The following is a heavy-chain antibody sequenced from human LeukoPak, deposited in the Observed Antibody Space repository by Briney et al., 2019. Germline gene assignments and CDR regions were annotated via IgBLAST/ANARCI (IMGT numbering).Heavy chain of an antibody. CDR2: IYWNDDK. CDR1: GFSLSTSDVG. J-gene: IGHJ4*02. Sequence: SGPTLVNPTQTLTLTCIFSGFSLSTSDVGVAWIRQPPGKALEWLALIYWNDDKTYSPSLKSRLTITKDTPKNQVVLTMTDMDPVDTATYYCAHINYWQWELLYWGQGALVTVSS. V-gene: IGHV2-5*01. CDR3: AHINYWQWELLY. D-gene: IGHD1-26*01.